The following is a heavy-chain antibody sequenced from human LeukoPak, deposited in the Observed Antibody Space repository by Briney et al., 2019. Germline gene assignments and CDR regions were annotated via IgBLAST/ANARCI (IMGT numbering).Heavy chain of an antibody. V-gene: IGHV1-46*03. CDR3: ARHQNLYKYFDY. J-gene: IGHJ4*02. D-gene: IGHD1-14*01. Sequence: ASVKVSCKASGYTFTSYYMHWVRQAPGQGLEWMGIINPSGCSTSNAQKFQGRVTMTRDTSTSTVYMELSSLRSEDTAVYYCARHQNLYKYFDYWGQGTLVTVSS. CDR2: INPSGCST. CDR1: GYTFTSYY.